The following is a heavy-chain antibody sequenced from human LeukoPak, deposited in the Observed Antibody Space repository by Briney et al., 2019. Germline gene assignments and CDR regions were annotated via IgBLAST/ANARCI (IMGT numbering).Heavy chain of an antibody. D-gene: IGHD6-19*01. V-gene: IGHV3-11*01. CDR3: ATGYSSGAGAFDI. CDR2: ISSSGSTI. CDR1: GFTFSDYY. J-gene: IGHJ3*02. Sequence: PGGSLRLSCAASGFTFSDYYMSWIRQAPGKGLEWVSYISSSGSTIYYADSVKGRFTISRDNAKNPLYLQMNSLRAEDTAVYYCATGYSSGAGAFDIWGQGTMVTVSS.